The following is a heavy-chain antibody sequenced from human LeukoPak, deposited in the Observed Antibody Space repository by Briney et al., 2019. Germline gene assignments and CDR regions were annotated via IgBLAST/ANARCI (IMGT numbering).Heavy chain of an antibody. CDR1: GGSISSGGYY. CDR3: ARRYFGGRVY. J-gene: IGHJ4*02. V-gene: IGHV4-31*03. CDR2: IYYSGST. Sequence: SQTLSLTCTVSGGSISSGGYYWSWLRQHPGRGLEWIGYIYYSGSTYYNPSLKSRVTISVDTSKNQFFLKLSSVTAADTAVYYCARRYFGGRVYWGQGTLVTVSS. D-gene: IGHD3-9*01.